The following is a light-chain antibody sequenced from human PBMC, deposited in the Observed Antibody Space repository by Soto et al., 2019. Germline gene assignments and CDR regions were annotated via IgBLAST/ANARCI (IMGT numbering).Light chain of an antibody. CDR2: EDN. V-gene: IGLV2-23*01. CDR1: SSDVGSYNL. J-gene: IGLJ2*01. Sequence: QSALTQPASVSGSPGQSITISCTGTSSDVGSYNLVSWYQHHPGKAPKFIIYEDNKRPSGVSNRFSGSKSGITASLTISGLQAEDEADYYCCAFVRSNALLFGGGTKLTVL. CDR3: CAFVRSNALL.